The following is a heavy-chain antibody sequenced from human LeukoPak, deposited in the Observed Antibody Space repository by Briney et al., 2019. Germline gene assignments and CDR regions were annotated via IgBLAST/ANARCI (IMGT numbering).Heavy chain of an antibody. J-gene: IGHJ4*02. V-gene: IGHV4-59*01. CDR2: IYYSGST. Sequence: SETLSLTCTVSGGSISSYYWSWIRQPPGKGLEXXXXIYYSGSTNYNPSLKSRVTISVDTSKNQFSLKLSSVTAADTAVYYCARGHMVRGVIQDYYFDYWGQGTLVTVSS. CDR1: GGSISSYY. D-gene: IGHD3-10*01. CDR3: ARGHMVRGVIQDYYFDY.